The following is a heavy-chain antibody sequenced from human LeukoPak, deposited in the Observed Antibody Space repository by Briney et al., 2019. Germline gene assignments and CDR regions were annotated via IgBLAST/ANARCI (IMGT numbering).Heavy chain of an antibody. V-gene: IGHV1-69*05. CDR1: GGTFNNSA. CDR2: IMPLFGTA. CDR3: ARDVHGDYGSGWFDP. J-gene: IGHJ5*02. Sequence: ASVKVSCKTSGGTFNNSAISWVRQAPGQGLEWLGGIMPLFGTAGYAQKFQGRVTITKDESTRTVYLELTSLTADDTAVYYCARDVHGDYGSGWFDPWGQGTLVSVSS. D-gene: IGHD4-17*01.